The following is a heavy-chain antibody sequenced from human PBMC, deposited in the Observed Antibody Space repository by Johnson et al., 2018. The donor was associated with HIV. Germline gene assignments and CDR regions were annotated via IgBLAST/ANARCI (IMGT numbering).Heavy chain of an antibody. CDR1: GFTFDDYA. J-gene: IGHJ3*02. V-gene: IGHV3-9*01. CDR3: AKAYSVAGLRDAFDI. Sequence: VQLVESGGGVVRPGGSLRLSCAASGFTFDDYAMHWVRQAPGKGLEWVSGISWTSGSIDYADSWRGRFTISRDNSKNTVYLQMNSLTGEDTAVYFCAKAYSVAGLRDAFDIWGHGTMVTVSS. CDR2: ISWTSGSI. D-gene: IGHD6-19*01.